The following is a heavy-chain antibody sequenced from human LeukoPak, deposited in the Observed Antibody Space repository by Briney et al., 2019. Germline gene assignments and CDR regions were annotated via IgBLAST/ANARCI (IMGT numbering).Heavy chain of an antibody. D-gene: IGHD6-13*01. CDR3: ARLLPGIAAAGYFDY. V-gene: IGHV3-21*01. J-gene: IGHJ4*02. CDR2: ISSSSSYI. CDR1: GFTFSSYG. Sequence: GGSLRLSCAASGFTFSSYGMHWVRQAPGKGLEWVSSISSSSSYIYYADSVKGRFTISRDNAKNSLYLQMNSLRAEDTAVYYCARLLPGIAAAGYFDYWGQGTLVTVSS.